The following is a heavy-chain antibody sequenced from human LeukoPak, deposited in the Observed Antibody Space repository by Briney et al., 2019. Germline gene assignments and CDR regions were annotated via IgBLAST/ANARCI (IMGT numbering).Heavy chain of an antibody. J-gene: IGHJ4*02. D-gene: IGHD1-26*01. Sequence: ASVKVSCTASGYTFTSSGISWVRQAPGQGLEWMGWISAYNGNTKFARNVQGRVTMTTDTSTSTAYMEMRSLRPDDTAVYYCARGDIVGAGGSDYWGQGTLVTVSS. V-gene: IGHV1-18*01. CDR2: ISAYNGNT. CDR3: ARGDIVGAGGSDY. CDR1: GYTFTSSG.